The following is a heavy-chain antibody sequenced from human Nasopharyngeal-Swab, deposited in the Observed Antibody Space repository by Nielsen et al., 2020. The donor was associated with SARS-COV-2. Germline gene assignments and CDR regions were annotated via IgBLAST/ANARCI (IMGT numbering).Heavy chain of an antibody. Sequence: ASVKVSCKASGYTFTSYAMHWVRQAPGQRLEWMGWINAGNGNTKYSQKFQGRVTITRDTSASTAYMELSSLRSDDTAVYYRASTAHYDFWSGYHTLYGMDVWGQGTTVTVSS. CDR1: GYTFTSYA. D-gene: IGHD3-3*01. V-gene: IGHV1-3*01. CDR2: INAGNGNT. J-gene: IGHJ6*02. CDR3: ASTAHYDFWSGYHTLYGMDV.